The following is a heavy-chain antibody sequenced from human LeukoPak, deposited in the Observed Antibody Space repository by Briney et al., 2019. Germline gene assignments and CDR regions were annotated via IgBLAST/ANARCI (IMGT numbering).Heavy chain of an antibody. J-gene: IGHJ4*02. D-gene: IGHD4-17*01. V-gene: IGHV2-5*01. Sequence: TLSLTCTVSGGSISSYYWSWIGQPPGKALEWLALIYWNDDKRYSPSLKSRLTITKDTSKNQVVLTMTNMDPVDTATYYCAHRSYGEDFDYWGQGTLVTVSS. CDR3: AHRSYGEDFDY. CDR1: GGSISSYYW. CDR2: IYWNDDK.